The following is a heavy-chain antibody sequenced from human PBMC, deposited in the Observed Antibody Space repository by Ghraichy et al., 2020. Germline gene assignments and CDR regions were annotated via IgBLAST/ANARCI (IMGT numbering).Heavy chain of an antibody. Sequence: GESLNISCKGSGYSFTSNWIAWVRQMPGKGLEWMGIIYPGDSDTRYSPSFQGQVTISADKSISTAYLQWSSLKASDTAMYYCARRGTIFGVVMGAFDIWGQRTMVIVSS. V-gene: IGHV5-51*01. J-gene: IGHJ3*02. CDR2: IYPGDSDT. CDR1: GYSFTSNW. D-gene: IGHD3-3*01. CDR3: ARRGTIFGVVMGAFDI.